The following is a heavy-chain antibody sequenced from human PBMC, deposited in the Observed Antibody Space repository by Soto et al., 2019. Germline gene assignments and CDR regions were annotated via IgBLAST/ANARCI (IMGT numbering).Heavy chain of an antibody. J-gene: IGHJ5*02. D-gene: IGHD6-19*01. CDR3: AKDKGGGSGWYP. Sequence: EVQLLESGGGLVQPGGSLRLSCVASGFTFSSYAMSWVRQAPGKGLEWVSAISGSGGTTYYADSVKGRFTISRDNSKNTLYLQMNSLRAEDTAVYYCAKDKGGGSGWYPWGQGTLVTVSS. CDR1: GFTFSSYA. V-gene: IGHV3-23*01. CDR2: ISGSGGTT.